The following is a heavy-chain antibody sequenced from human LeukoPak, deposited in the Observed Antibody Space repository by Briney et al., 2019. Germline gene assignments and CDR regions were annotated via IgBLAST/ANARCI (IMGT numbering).Heavy chain of an antibody. Sequence: GGSLRLSCAASGFTFDDYAMHWVRQAPGKGLEWVSYISSSSSTIYYADSVKGRFTISRDNAKNSLYLQMNSLRAEDTAVYYCAIGYNWNPRGYWGQGTLVTVSS. CDR3: AIGYNWNPRGY. J-gene: IGHJ4*02. CDR2: ISSSSSTI. V-gene: IGHV3-48*01. D-gene: IGHD1-1*01. CDR1: GFTFDDYA.